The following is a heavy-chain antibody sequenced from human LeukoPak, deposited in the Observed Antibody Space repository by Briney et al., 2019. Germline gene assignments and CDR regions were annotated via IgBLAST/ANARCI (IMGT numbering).Heavy chain of an antibody. CDR2: IYYSGST. CDR1: GGSISSGDYY. CDR3: ARRPYYYDSCGNDY. Sequence: SETLSLTCTVSGGSISSGDYYWSWIRQPPGKGLEWIGYIYYSGSTYYNPSLKSRVTISVDTSKNQFSLKLSSVTAADTAVYYCARRPYYYDSCGNDYWGQGTLVTVSS. V-gene: IGHV4-30-4*08. D-gene: IGHD3-22*01. J-gene: IGHJ4*02.